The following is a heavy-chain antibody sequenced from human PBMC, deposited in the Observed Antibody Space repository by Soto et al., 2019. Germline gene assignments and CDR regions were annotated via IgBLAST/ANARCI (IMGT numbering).Heavy chain of an antibody. V-gene: IGHV3-21*01. J-gene: IGHJ6*02. CDR2: ISSSSSYI. D-gene: IGHD2-21*01. CDR1: GFTFSSYS. CDR3: VSSGGYLGDPPHAYGMDV. Sequence: EVQLVESGGGLVKPGGSVRLSCAASGFTFSSYSMNWVRQAPGKGLEWVSSISSSSSYIYYADSVKGRFTISRDNAKNSLYLQMNSLRAEDTAVYYCVSSGGYLGDPPHAYGMDVWGQGTTVTVSS.